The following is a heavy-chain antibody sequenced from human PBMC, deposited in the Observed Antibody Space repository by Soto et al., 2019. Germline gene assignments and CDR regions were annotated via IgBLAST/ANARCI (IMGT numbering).Heavy chain of an antibody. CDR2: ISYDGNNK. CDR1: EFTFSNYA. J-gene: IGHJ4*02. D-gene: IGHD4-17*01. CDR3: ARGPSYSDSYFDH. V-gene: IGHV3-30*03. Sequence: PGGSLRLSCAASEFTFSNYAMHWVRQAPGKGLQWLAVISYDGNNKYYADSVEGRFTISRDNSKNTVYLQMNSLRLEDTAVYYCARGPSYSDSYFDHWGQGTLVTVCS.